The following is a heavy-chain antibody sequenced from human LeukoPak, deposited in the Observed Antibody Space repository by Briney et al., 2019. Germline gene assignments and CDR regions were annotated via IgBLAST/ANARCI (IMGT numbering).Heavy chain of an antibody. Sequence: PSETLSLTFAVSGGSISASNWWSWVRQPPGRGLEWIGEIHHSGSTNYNPSLKSRVTISIDTSKNQFSLKLSSVTAADTAVYYCARHGYYYDSSGYSKTAFDIWGQGTMVTVSS. CDR2: IHHSGST. D-gene: IGHD3-22*01. V-gene: IGHV4-4*02. CDR1: GGSISASNW. J-gene: IGHJ3*02. CDR3: ARHGYYYDSSGYSKTAFDI.